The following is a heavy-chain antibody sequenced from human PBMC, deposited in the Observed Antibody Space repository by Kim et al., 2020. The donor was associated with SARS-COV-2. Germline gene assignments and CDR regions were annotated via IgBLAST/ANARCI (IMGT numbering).Heavy chain of an antibody. J-gene: IGHJ3*02. CDR2: INWNGGST. Sequence: GGSLRLSCAASGFTFDDYGMSWVRQAPGKGLEWVSGINWNGGSTGYADSVKGRFTISRDNAKNSLYLQMNSLRAEDTALYHCARGRDSSGYHDAFDIWGQGTMVTVSS. CDR1: GFTFDDYG. V-gene: IGHV3-20*01. D-gene: IGHD3-22*01. CDR3: ARGRDSSGYHDAFDI.